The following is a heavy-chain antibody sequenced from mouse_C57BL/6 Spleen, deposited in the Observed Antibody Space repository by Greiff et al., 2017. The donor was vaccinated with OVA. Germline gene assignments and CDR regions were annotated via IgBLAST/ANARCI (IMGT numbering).Heavy chain of an antibody. J-gene: IGHJ4*01. D-gene: IGHD2-4*01. CDR2: IYPGDGDT. CDR1: GYAFSSSW. CDR3: ARGGDYDLYYAMDD. Sequence: VQLQESGPELVKPGASVKISCKASGYAFSSSWMNWVKQRPGKGLEWIGRIYPGDGDTNYNGKFKGKATLTADKSSSTAYMQLSSLTSEDSAVYFCARGGDYDLYYAMDDWGQGTSVTVSS. V-gene: IGHV1-82*01.